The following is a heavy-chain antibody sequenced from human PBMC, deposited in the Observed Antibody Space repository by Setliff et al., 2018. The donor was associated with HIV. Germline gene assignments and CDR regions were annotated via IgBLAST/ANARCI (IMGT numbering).Heavy chain of an antibody. D-gene: IGHD1-26*01. CDR3: ARGARLLAAYRDRWDYYYMGV. V-gene: IGHV4-39*02. CDR2: IYYSGST. J-gene: IGHJ6*03. CDR1: GDSIGSSSYY. Sequence: SETLSLTCTVSGDSIGSSSYYWAWIRQPPGKGLEWIGNIYYSGSTYYNPSLKTRVTISVDGSKNQFSLKLNSVTAADTAVYYCARGARLLAAYRDRWDYYYMGVWGKGTTVTVSS.